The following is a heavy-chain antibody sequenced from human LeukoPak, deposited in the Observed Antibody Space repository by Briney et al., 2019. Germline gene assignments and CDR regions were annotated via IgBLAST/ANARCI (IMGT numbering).Heavy chain of an antibody. CDR1: GGSISDYY. CDR2: IYTSGST. J-gene: IGHJ5*02. V-gene: IGHV4-4*07. Sequence: SETLSLTCTVSGGSISDYYWSWIRQPAGKGLEWIGRIYTSGSTNYNPSLKSRVTMSVDTSKNQFSLKLSSVTAADTAVYYCAREKYSSSWYTSDWFDPWGQGTLVTVSS. CDR3: AREKYSSSWYTSDWFDP. D-gene: IGHD6-13*01.